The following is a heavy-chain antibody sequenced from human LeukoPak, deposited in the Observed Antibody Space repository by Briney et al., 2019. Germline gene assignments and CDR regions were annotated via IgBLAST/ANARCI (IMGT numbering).Heavy chain of an antibody. J-gene: IGHJ4*02. CDR1: GYIFTELS. CDR2: FNPEDGET. CDR3: ATDGAGDYLNH. Sequence: ASVKVSCKVSGYIFTELSMHWVRQAPRQGLEWMGGFNPEDGETFYAQKFQGRVNMTEDTSTDTAYMELSSLSYDDTAVYYCATDGAGDYLNHWGQGTLVTVSS. D-gene: IGHD4-17*01. V-gene: IGHV1-24*01.